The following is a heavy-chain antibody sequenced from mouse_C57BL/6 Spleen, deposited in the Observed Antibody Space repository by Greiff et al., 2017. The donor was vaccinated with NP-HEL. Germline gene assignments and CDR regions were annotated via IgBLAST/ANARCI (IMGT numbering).Heavy chain of an antibody. CDR3: ARGGDVMDY. J-gene: IGHJ2*01. Sequence: VQLKESGPGLVKPSQSLSLTCSVTGYSITSGYYWNWIRQFPGNKLEWMGYISYDGSNNYNPSLKNRISITRDTSKNQFFLKLNSVTTEDTATYYCARGGDVMDYWGQGTTLTVSS. V-gene: IGHV3-6*01. D-gene: IGHD2-3*01. CDR1: GYSITSGYY. CDR2: ISYDGSN.